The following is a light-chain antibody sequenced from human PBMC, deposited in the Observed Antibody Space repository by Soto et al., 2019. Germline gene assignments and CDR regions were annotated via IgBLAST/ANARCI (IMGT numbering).Light chain of an antibody. Sequence: EIVLTQSPVTLSLSPGERATLSCRASQSVSGSYLAWYQQQPGQAPRLLIYGASSRATGIPDRFSGSGSGTDFTLTISRLEPEDFAVYYCQQYVTSPWTFGQGTKVDIK. V-gene: IGKV3-20*01. J-gene: IGKJ1*01. CDR2: GAS. CDR1: QSVSGSY. CDR3: QQYVTSPWT.